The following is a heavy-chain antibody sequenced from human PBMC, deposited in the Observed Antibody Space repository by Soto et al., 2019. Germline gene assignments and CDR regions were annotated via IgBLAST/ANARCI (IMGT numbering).Heavy chain of an antibody. CDR1: GNTFTNFG. D-gene: IGHD2-2*01. CDR2: ISAYTDDP. J-gene: IGHJ5*02. Sequence: ASVKVSCKASGNTFTNFGVTWVRQAPGQGLEWMGWISAYTDDPNYAQKFQGRVTMTIDTSTSTAYLDLRSLTSDDTAVYYCARVIPAAEAWFDTWGQGTLVTVSS. CDR3: ARVIPAAEAWFDT. V-gene: IGHV1-18*01.